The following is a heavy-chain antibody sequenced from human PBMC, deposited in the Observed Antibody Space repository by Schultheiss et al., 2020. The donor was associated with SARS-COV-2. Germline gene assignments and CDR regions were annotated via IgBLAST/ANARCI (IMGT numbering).Heavy chain of an antibody. CDR1: GGTFSSYA. J-gene: IGHJ6*02. CDR2: IIPIFGTA. Sequence: KISCKASGGTFSSYAISWVRQAPGQGLEWMGGIIPIFGTANYAQKFQGRVTITADESTSTAYMELSSLRSEDTAVYYCARGDIVVVPAALSYYYGMDVWGQGTTVTVSS. CDR3: ARGDIVVVPAALSYYYGMDV. D-gene: IGHD2-2*01. V-gene: IGHV1-69*01.